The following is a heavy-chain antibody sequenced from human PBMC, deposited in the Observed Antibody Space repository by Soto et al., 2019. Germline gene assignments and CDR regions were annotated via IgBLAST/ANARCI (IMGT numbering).Heavy chain of an antibody. CDR1: GGSISSSSYY. CDR3: SRQIHASSVVVVEEFDY. CDR2: IYYSGST. J-gene: IGHJ4*02. Sequence: PSETLSLTCTVSGGSISSSSYYWGWIRQPQGKGLEWIGSIYYSGSTYYNPSLKSRVTISVDTSKNQFSLKLSSVTAADTAVYFCSRQIHASSVVVVEEFDYWGQGTLVTVSS. V-gene: IGHV4-39*01. D-gene: IGHD2-15*01.